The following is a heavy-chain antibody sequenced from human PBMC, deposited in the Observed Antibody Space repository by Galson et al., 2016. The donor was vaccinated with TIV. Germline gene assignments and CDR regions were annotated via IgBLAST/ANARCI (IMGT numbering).Heavy chain of an antibody. J-gene: IGHJ4*02. CDR3: ARGHYYDSSGYSFDF. CDR1: GYTFTSFD. Sequence: SVEVSCKASGYTFTSFDISWIRQAPGQGLEWMGWMSPSNGNTGYAQKFRGRITMTRHPSTTTVYMELSGLTSEDTAVYYCARGHYYDSSGYSFDFWGQGTLVTVSS. D-gene: IGHD3-22*01. CDR2: MSPSNGNT. V-gene: IGHV1-8*01.